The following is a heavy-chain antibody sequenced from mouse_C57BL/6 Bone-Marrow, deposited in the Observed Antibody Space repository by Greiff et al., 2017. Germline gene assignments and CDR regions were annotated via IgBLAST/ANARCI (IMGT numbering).Heavy chain of an antibody. D-gene: IGHD3-2*02. V-gene: IGHV5-17*01. Sequence: EVKLVESGGGLVKPGGSLKLSCAASGFTFSDYGMHWVRQAPEKGLEWVAYISSGSSTIYYADTVKGRFTISRDNAKNTLFLQMTSLRSEDTAMYYCARGAAQAYYAMDYWGQGTSVTVSS. CDR1: GFTFSDYG. CDR3: ARGAAQAYYAMDY. CDR2: ISSGSSTI. J-gene: IGHJ4*01.